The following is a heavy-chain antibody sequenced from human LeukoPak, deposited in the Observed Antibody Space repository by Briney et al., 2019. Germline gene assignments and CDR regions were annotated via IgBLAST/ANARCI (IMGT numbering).Heavy chain of an antibody. CDR1: GGSVSSSSYY. D-gene: IGHD5-12*01. J-gene: IGHJ5*01. CDR3: AGRLRGFDS. Sequence: PSETLSLTCTVSGGSVSSSSYYWGWIRQPPGKGLEWIGSVYYSGSTYYNPSLKSRVTISVDTSKNQFSLKLSSVTAADTALYYCAGRLRGFDSWGQGTLVTVSS. V-gene: IGHV4-39*01. CDR2: VYYSGST.